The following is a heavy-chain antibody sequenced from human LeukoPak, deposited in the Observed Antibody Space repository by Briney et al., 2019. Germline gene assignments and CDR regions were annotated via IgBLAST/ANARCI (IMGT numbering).Heavy chain of an antibody. D-gene: IGHD4-23*01. V-gene: IGHV1-8*01. CDR2: MNPNSGNT. J-gene: IGHJ3*02. Sequence: ASVKVSCKASGGTFTSYDINWVRQATGQGLEWMGWMNPNSGNTGYAQKFQGRVTMTRNTSISTAYMELSSLRSEDTAVYYCARAGGSRVSNAFDIWGQGTMVTVSS. CDR1: GGTFTSYD. CDR3: ARAGGSRVSNAFDI.